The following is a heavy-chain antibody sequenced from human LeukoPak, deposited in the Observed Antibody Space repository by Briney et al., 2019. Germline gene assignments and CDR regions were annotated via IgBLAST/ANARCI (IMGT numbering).Heavy chain of an antibody. Sequence: SETLSLTCTVSGGSVSSGSYYWSWIRQPPGKGLEWIGYFYYSGSTNYNPSLKSRVTISVDTSKNQFSLKLSSVTAADTAVYYCAISTAMGGVDLDYWGQGTLVTVSS. V-gene: IGHV4-61*01. CDR3: AISTAMGGVDLDY. D-gene: IGHD5-18*01. J-gene: IGHJ4*02. CDR2: FYYSGST. CDR1: GGSVSSGSYY.